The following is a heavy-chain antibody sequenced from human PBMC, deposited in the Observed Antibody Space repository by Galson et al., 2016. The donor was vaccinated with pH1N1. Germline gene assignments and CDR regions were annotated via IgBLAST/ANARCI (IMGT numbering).Heavy chain of an antibody. V-gene: IGHV7-4-1*02. CDR2: INTDTGNP. Sequence: SVKVSCKASGYTFNTYALNWVRQAPGQGLEWMGWINTDTGNPTYAPGFTGRFVFSLDNSVSTAYLQITSLKAEDTAVYYCARGFYYGSGSFWPWDYWGQGTLVTVSS. CDR1: GYTFNTYA. J-gene: IGHJ4*02. CDR3: ARGFYYGSGSFWPWDY. D-gene: IGHD3-10*01.